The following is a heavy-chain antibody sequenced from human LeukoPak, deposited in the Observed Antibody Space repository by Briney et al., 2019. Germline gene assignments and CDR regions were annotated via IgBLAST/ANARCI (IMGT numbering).Heavy chain of an antibody. D-gene: IGHD3-3*01. CDR3: ARDLVTIFGVVSDY. CDR2: IYYSGST. V-gene: IGHV4-39*07. CDR1: GGSISSSSYY. J-gene: IGHJ4*02. Sequence: SETLSLTCTVSGGSISSSSYYWGWIRQPPGKGLEWIGSIYYSGSTYYNPSLKSRVTMSVDTSKNQFSLKLSSVTAADTAVYYCARDLVTIFGVVSDYWGQGTLVTVSS.